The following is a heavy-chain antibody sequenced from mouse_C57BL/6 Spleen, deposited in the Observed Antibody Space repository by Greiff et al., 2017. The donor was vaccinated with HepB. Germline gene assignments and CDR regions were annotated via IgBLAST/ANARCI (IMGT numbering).Heavy chain of an antibody. J-gene: IGHJ1*03. V-gene: IGHV5-9-1*02. CDR1: GFTFSSYA. CDR2: ISSGGDYI. Sequence: EVKLMESGEGLVKPGGSLKLSCAASGFTFSSYAMSWVRQTPEKRLEWVAYISSGGDYIYYADTVKGRFTISRDNARNTLYLQMSSLKSEDTAMYYCTRELSHWYFDVWGTGTTVTVSS. CDR3: TRELSHWYFDV. D-gene: IGHD1-1*01.